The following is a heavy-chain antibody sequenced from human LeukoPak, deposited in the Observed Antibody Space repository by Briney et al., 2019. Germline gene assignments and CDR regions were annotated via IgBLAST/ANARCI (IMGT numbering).Heavy chain of an antibody. Sequence: PGGSLRLSCAASGFTFCDYAMTWVRQAPGKGLEWVSVISGVGSNTEYADSVKGRFTISRDNSKNTLSLQMNSLRAEDTAVYYCARAYYFDTTGHDSDALDIWGRGTMVTVSS. CDR3: ARAYYFDTTGHDSDALDI. CDR1: GFTFCDYA. D-gene: IGHD3-22*01. V-gene: IGHV3-23*01. J-gene: IGHJ3*02. CDR2: ISGVGSNT.